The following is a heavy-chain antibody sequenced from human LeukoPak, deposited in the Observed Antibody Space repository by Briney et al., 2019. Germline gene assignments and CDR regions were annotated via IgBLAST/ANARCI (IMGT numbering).Heavy chain of an antibody. V-gene: IGHV3-11*01. Sequence: PGGSLRLSCAASGFTFSDYYMSWIREAPGKGLEWGSYISSSGSIIYYADSVKGRFTSSRDNAKNSLYLQMNSLRAEDTAVYYCARGGYGDYVELDYWGQGTLVTVSS. CDR2: ISSSGSII. CDR3: ARGGYGDYVELDY. CDR1: GFTFSDYY. D-gene: IGHD4-17*01. J-gene: IGHJ4*02.